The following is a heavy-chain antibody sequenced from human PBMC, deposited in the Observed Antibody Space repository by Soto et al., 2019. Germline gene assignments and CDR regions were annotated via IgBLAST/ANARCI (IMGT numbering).Heavy chain of an antibody. Sequence: QVQLVESGGGVVQPGWSLRLSCAASGFTFRNFGMHWVRQAPGKGLEWVAIIWYDGSNQYYAAYVKGRFTNSKDNSQNTLYRQMNSLRVEYTAVYYCARVRCSGFINGYIDLWVRGTLDTVSS. D-gene: IGHD3-22*01. CDR1: GFTFRNFG. V-gene: IGHV3-33*01. J-gene: IGHJ2*01. CDR3: ARVRCSGFINGYIDL. CDR2: IWYDGSNQ.